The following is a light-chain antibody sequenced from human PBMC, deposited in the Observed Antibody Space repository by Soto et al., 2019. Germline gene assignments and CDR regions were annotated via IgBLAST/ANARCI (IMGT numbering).Light chain of an antibody. J-gene: IGKJ1*01. V-gene: IGKV3-20*01. Sequence: ETVLTPSPGTLSLSPWQTATLSCRASQSVISNYLAWYQQKPDQAPRLLIYGASGRAAGIPDRFSGSGSGTDFTLTISSLQSEDFAVYYCQQYVSSGTFGQGTKVDI. CDR1: QSVISNY. CDR2: GAS. CDR3: QQYVSSGT.